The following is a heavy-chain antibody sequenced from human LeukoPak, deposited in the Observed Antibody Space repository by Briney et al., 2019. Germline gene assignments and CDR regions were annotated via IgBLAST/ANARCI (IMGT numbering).Heavy chain of an antibody. J-gene: IGHJ4*02. CDR1: GYTFTGYY. D-gene: IGHD5-18*01. V-gene: IGHV1-2*02. CDR3: ATSSGYSHTWGAFDY. CDR2: INPNSGGT. Sequence: ASVKVSCKASGYTFTGYYMHWVRQAPGQGLEWMGWINPNSGGTNYTQKFQGRVTMTRDTSINTAYKELSRLKSDDTAVYYCATSSGYSHTWGAFDYWGQGALVTVSS.